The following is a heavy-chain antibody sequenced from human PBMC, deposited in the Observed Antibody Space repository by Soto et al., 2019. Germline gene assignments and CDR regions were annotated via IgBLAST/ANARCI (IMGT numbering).Heavy chain of an antibody. Sequence: SETLSLTCNVSGGSISSSRSYWAWFRHPPGKELEWIANIFYGGNTYYNPSLKSRVTISVDTSKNQFSLKLSSVTAADTAVYYCARQGYCSGGSCYSNYYYYMDVWGKGTTVTVSS. J-gene: IGHJ6*03. CDR1: GGSISSSRSY. V-gene: IGHV4-39*01. CDR2: IFYGGNT. D-gene: IGHD2-15*01. CDR3: ARQGYCSGGSCYSNYYYYMDV.